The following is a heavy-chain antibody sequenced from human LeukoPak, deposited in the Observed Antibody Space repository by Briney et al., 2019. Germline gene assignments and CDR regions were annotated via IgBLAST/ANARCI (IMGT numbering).Heavy chain of an antibody. V-gene: IGHV1-2*02. CDR2: INPKSGGT. D-gene: IGHD6-19*01. CDR3: ARDSFLGSGWYSFDY. J-gene: IGHJ4*02. CDR1: GYTFTGYY. Sequence: ASVKVSCKASGYTFTGYYMHWVRQAPGQGLEWVGWINPKSGGTNYAQKFQGRVTMTSDTSITTVYMELSRLRSGDTALYYCARDSFLGSGWYSFDYWGQGTLVTVSS.